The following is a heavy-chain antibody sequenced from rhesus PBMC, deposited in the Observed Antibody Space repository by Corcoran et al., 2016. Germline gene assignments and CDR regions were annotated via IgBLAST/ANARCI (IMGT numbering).Heavy chain of an antibody. Sequence: EAQLVECGGGLVEPGGSLRLSCAAFGLTFGDYAMPWVRQAPGKGREGGATINTTEKTLDCGFFAKDQITVTRHDAKNSRLLQMDSRRAEDTAVYYCVRDDDGGDWGQGVLVTVSS. D-gene: IGHD1-14*01. CDR2: INTTEKTL. J-gene: IGHJ4*01. V-gene: IGHV3-183*02. CDR3: VRDDDGGD. CDR1: GLTFGDYA.